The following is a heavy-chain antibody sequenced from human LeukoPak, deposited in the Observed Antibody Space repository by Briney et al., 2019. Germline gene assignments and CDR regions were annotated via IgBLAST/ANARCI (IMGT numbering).Heavy chain of an antibody. Sequence: SETLSLTCTVSGGSISSSSYYWGWIRQPPGKGLEWIGSIYYSGSTYYNPSLKGRVTISVDTSKNQFSLKLSSVTAADTAVYYCARGVPYCSNGICYSRETKFFQHWGQGTLVTVSS. CDR2: IYYSGST. V-gene: IGHV4-39*07. CDR3: ARGVPYCSNGICYSRETKFFQH. CDR1: GGSISSSSYY. J-gene: IGHJ1*01. D-gene: IGHD2-8*01.